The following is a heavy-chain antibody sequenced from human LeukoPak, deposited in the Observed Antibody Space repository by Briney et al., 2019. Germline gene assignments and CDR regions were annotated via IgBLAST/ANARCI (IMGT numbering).Heavy chain of an antibody. CDR1: GFIFSDSA. Sequence: PGGSLRLSCAASGFIFSDSAMHWVRQASGRGLEWVGRIRSKANNYATAYAASVKGRFTISRDDSKNTTHLQMNSLKTEDTAVYYCTRLNSGTYGPYYYYGMDVWGQGTTVTVPS. CDR2: IRSKANNYAT. J-gene: IGHJ6*02. D-gene: IGHD1-26*01. V-gene: IGHV3-73*01. CDR3: TRLNSGTYGPYYYYGMDV.